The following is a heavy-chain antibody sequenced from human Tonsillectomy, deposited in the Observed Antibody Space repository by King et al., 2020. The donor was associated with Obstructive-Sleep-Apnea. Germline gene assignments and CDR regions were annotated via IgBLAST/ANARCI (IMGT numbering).Heavy chain of an antibody. CDR2: IYWDDDK. D-gene: IGHD3-3*01. CDR1: GFSLSTGEMG. V-gene: IGHV2-5*02. CDR3: AHSRIYYDFWTGEYYYYYYGLDV. J-gene: IGHJ6*02. Sequence: TLKESGPTLVKPTQTLTLTCNFSGFSLSTGEMGVGWIRQPPGKALEWLALIYWDDDKRYSPSLKSRLTIPKDTSKNQVVLTLTNVDPVDTATYYCAHSRIYYDFWTGEYYYYYYGLDVWGPGTTVTVSS.